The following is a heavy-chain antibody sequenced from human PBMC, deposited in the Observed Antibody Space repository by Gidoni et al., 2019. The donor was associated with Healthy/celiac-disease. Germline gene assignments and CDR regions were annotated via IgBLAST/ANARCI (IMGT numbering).Heavy chain of an antibody. D-gene: IGHD6-13*01. V-gene: IGHV4-34*01. CDR2: INHSGSN. Sequence: QVQLQQWGAGLLKPSETLSLTCAVYGGAFSGYYWSWLRQPPGKGLEWIGEINHSGSNNYNPSLKSRVNISVDTSKNQFSLKLSSVTAADTAVYYCARVQWQQLVRGGEDYWGQGTLVTVSS. CDR3: ARVQWQQLVRGGEDY. J-gene: IGHJ4*02. CDR1: GGAFSGYY.